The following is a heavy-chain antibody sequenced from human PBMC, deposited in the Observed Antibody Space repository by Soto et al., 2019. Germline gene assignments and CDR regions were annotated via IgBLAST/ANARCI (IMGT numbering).Heavy chain of an antibody. J-gene: IGHJ6*02. CDR3: AREGNSYSGMDV. CDR2: IKLSGGST. V-gene: IGHV1-46*01. CDR1: GYTFTSYY. Sequence: QVQLMQSGAEVKKPGASVRVSCVASGYTFTSYYMHWVRQAPGQGLEWLGVIKLSGGSTTYAQRCQGRVTVTRDTSTSTVYMELRSLRSEDTAVYHCAREGNSYSGMDVWGQGTTVTVS.